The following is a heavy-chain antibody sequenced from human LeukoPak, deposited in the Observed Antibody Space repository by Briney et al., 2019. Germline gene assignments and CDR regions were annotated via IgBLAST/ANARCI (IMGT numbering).Heavy chain of an antibody. D-gene: IGHD2-2*01. CDR2: INPNSGGT. V-gene: IGHV1-2*02. CDR1: GYTFTVYY. J-gene: IGHJ6*02. Sequence: ASVTVSCKASGYTFTVYYMHWVRQAPGQGLEWMGWINPNSGGTNYAQKFQGRVTMTRDTSISTAYMELSRLRSDDTAVYYCASEGVVVPAAIDYYYGMDVWGQGTTVTVSS. CDR3: ASEGVVVPAAIDYYYGMDV.